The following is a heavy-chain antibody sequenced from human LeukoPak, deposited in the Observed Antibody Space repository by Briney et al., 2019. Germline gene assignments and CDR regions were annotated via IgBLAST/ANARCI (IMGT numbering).Heavy chain of an antibody. CDR1: GLTVSTNY. J-gene: IGHJ4*02. D-gene: IGHD5-24*01. CDR3: ARTSLSGDGYKVGYFDY. V-gene: IGHV3-53*01. Sequence: GGSLRLSCAASGLTVSTNYMSWVRQVPGKGLEWVSLIYSSGSTYYADSVKGGFTISRDHSKNTLYLQMNSLTAEDTAVYYCARTSLSGDGYKVGYFDYWGQGTLVTVSS. CDR2: IYSSGST.